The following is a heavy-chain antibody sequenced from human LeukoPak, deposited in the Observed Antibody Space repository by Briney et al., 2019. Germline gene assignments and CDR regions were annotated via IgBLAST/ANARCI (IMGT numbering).Heavy chain of an antibody. Sequence: ASVKVSCKASGYTFTGYYMHWVRQAPGQGLEWMGRINPNSGGTNYAQKFQGRVTMTRDTSISTAYMELSRLRSGDTAVYYCAREDVLLWFGELSHFTFDYWGQGTLVTVSS. CDR3: AREDVLLWFGELSHFTFDY. D-gene: IGHD3-10*01. CDR1: GYTFTGYY. V-gene: IGHV1-2*06. CDR2: INPNSGGT. J-gene: IGHJ4*02.